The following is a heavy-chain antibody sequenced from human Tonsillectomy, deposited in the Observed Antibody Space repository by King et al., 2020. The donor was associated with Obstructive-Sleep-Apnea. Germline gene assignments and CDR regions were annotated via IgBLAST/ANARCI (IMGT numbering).Heavy chain of an antibody. Sequence: VQLVESGGVVIQPGGSLRLSCAASGFTFDDYAMHWVRQAPGRGLEWHSLITWDGDTTYYADSVKSRFTISRDNSKNSLYLQMNNLRPEDTAFYYCAKDFDTNDSRDYWGQGTLVTVSS. CDR3: AKDFDTNDSRDY. CDR2: ITWDGDTT. CDR1: GFTFDDYA. D-gene: IGHD2-8*01. V-gene: IGHV3-43D*03. J-gene: IGHJ4*02.